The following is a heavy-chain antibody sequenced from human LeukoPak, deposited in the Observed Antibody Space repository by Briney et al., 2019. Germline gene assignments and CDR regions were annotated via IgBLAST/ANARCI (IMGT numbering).Heavy chain of an antibody. V-gene: IGHV3-30-3*01. CDR3: ARDGTYYDFWSGYSYNWFDP. CDR1: GFTFSSYA. D-gene: IGHD3-3*01. Sequence: GGSLRLSCAASGFTFSSYAMQWVRQAPGKGLEWVAVISYDGSNKYYADSVKGRFTISRDNSKNTLYLQMNSLRAEDTAVYYCARDGTYYDFWSGYSYNWFDPWGQGTLVTVSS. J-gene: IGHJ5*02. CDR2: ISYDGSNK.